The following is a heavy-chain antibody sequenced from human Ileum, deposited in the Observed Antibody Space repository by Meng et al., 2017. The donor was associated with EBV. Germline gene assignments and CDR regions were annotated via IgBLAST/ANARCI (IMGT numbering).Heavy chain of an antibody. CDR3: ASRPGIAVAGFDD. Sequence: QVQLVQSGTEVKKPXXTVEVXCKASGYTFTSYAMNWVRQAPGQRLEWMGWINTGNGETKYSQKFQGRVTLTRDTSASTAYMELSSLRSEDTAVYYCASRPGIAVAGFDDWGQGTLVTVSS. V-gene: IGHV1-3*04. CDR2: INTGNGET. D-gene: IGHD6-19*01. CDR1: GYTFTSYA. J-gene: IGHJ4*02.